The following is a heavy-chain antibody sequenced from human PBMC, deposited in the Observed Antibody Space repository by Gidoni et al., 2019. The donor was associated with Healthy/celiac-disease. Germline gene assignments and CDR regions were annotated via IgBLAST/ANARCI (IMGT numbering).Heavy chain of an antibody. J-gene: IGHJ6*03. Sequence: EVQLVESGGGLVKPGGSLRLSCAASGFTFSNDWMNWVRQAPGKGLGWVGRIKSKTDVGTTDYAAPVKGRFTISRDDSKNTLYLQMNSLKTEDTAVYYCTTDLGCSGGSCYSSYYYYMDVWGKGTTVTVSS. CDR1: GFTFSNDW. V-gene: IGHV3-15*07. CDR3: TTDLGCSGGSCYSSYYYYMDV. CDR2: IKSKTDVGTT. D-gene: IGHD2-15*01.